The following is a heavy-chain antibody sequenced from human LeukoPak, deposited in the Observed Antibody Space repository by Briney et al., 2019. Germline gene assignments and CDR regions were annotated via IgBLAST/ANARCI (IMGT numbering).Heavy chain of an antibody. D-gene: IGHD6-13*01. CDR2: ISYDGSNK. Sequence: GGSLRLSCAASGFTFRSYGMHWVRQAPGKGLEWVAVISYDGSNKDYADSVKGRFTISRDNSRNTLYLQMNSLRAEDTAVYYCAKEAAGSWTGYFDYWGQGTLVTVSS. J-gene: IGHJ4*02. V-gene: IGHV3-30*18. CDR1: GFTFRSYG. CDR3: AKEAAGSWTGYFDY.